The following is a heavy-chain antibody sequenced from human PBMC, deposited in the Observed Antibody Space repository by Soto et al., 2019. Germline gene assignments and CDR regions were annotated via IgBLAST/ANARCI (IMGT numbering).Heavy chain of an antibody. CDR1: GFTFSSYA. CDR3: AKVYSSGWSYAFDI. J-gene: IGHJ3*02. D-gene: IGHD6-19*01. V-gene: IGHV3-30-3*01. CDR2: ISSDGNNK. Sequence: QVQLVESGGGVVQPGRSLRLSCVASGFTFSSYAMHWVRQAPGKGLEWVTVISSDGNNKYYADSMKGRFTISRDNSKNTLYLQMNSLKTEDTAVYFCAKVYSSGWSYAFDIWGQGTMVTVSS.